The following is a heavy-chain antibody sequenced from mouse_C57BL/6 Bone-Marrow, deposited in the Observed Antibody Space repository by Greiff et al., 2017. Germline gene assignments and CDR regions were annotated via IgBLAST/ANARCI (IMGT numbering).Heavy chain of an antibody. V-gene: IGHV14-4*01. CDR1: GFNIKDDY. CDR3: TTGCYSNYVLFVY. D-gene: IGHD2-5*01. J-gene: IGHJ2*01. CDR2: IDPENGDT. Sequence: VQLQQSGAELVRPGASVKLSCTASGFNIKDDYIHWLKQRPEQGLGWIGWIDPENGDTEYASKFQGKATLPADTSSNTAYLQLTSLTSAATAGFSCTTGCYSNYVLFVYWGQRTALAVSS.